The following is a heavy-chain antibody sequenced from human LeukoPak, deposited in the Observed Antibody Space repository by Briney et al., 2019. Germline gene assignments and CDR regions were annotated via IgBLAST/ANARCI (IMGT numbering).Heavy chain of an antibody. J-gene: IGHJ4*02. CDR1: GYTFSTYH. CDR2: ISPSNGNT. D-gene: IGHD3-16*01. V-gene: IGHV1-46*01. CDR3: VREASGGYFDY. Sequence: AASVKVSCKASGYTFSTYHTNWVRQAPGQGLEWMGTISPSNGNTNYAQSFRGRVTMTRDTSTSTVYMELTSLTSEDTAVYYCVREASGGYFDYWGQGTQVTVSS.